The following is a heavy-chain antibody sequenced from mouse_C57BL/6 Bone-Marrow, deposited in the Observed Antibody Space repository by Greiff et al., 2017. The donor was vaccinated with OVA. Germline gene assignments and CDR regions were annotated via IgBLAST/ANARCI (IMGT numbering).Heavy chain of an antibody. V-gene: IGHV3-6*01. J-gene: IGHJ4*01. CDR2: ISYDGSN. D-gene: IGHD1-1*01. CDR1: GYSITSGYY. CDR3: ARDYYGSSRYAMDY. Sequence: EVKLVESGPGLVKPSQSLSLTCSVTGYSITSGYYWNWIRQFPGNKLEWMGYISYDGSNNYNPSLKNRISITRDTSKNQFFLKLNSVTTEDTATYYCARDYYGSSRYAMDYWGQGTSVTVSS.